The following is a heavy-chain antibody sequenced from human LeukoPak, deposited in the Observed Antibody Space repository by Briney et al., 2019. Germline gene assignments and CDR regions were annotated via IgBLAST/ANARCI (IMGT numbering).Heavy chain of an antibody. CDR1: GFSFSTYG. CDR2: IWYDGSNQ. Sequence: GGSLRLPCAASGFSFSTYGMHWVRQAPGKGLEWVAVIWYDGSNQFYSDSVKGRFTISRDNSKNTLYLQMNSLRVEDTAVYYCARDSLGHCSSTSCFPNYYFDNWGQGTLVTVSS. D-gene: IGHD2-2*01. V-gene: IGHV3-33*01. J-gene: IGHJ4*02. CDR3: ARDSLGHCSSTSCFPNYYFDN.